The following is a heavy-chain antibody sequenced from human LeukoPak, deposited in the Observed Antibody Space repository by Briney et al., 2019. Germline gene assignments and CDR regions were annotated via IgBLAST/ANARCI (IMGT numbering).Heavy chain of an antibody. V-gene: IGHV3-30*02. CDR1: GFTFSSYG. Sequence: GGSLRLSCAASGFTFSSYGMHWVRQAPGKGLEWVAFIRYDGSNKYYADSVKGRFTISRDNSKNTLYLQMNSLRAEDTAVYYCARQGYGGHSQGAADYWGQGTLVTVSS. CDR3: ARQGYGGHSQGAADY. D-gene: IGHD4-23*01. CDR2: IRYDGSNK. J-gene: IGHJ4*02.